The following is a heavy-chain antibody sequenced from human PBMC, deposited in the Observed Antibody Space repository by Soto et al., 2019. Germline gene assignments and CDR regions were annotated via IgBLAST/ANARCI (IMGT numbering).Heavy chain of an antibody. V-gene: IGHV1-69*12. Sequence: QVQLVQSGAEVKKPGSSVKVSCKASGGTFSSYAISWVRQAPGQGLEWMGGIIPIFGTANYAQKFQVRVTITADESMSTAYMELSSLRSDDTAVYYCARHVPAAGYYYGMDVWGQGTTVTVSS. CDR2: IIPIFGTA. CDR3: ARHVPAAGYYYGMDV. CDR1: GGTFSSYA. D-gene: IGHD2-2*01. J-gene: IGHJ6*02.